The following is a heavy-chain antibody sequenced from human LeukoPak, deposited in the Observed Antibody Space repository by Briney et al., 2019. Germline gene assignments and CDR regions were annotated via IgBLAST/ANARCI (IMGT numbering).Heavy chain of an antibody. Sequence: PGGSLRLSCAASGFTFSTYGMSWVRQAPGKGLEWLSYISGSSSAINYADSVKGRFTISRDNAKNSLFLQMNSLRAEDTAVYYCARDFEDIVVVPAATSDYWGQGTLVTVSS. J-gene: IGHJ4*02. CDR3: ARDFEDIVVVPAATSDY. CDR1: GFTFSTYG. V-gene: IGHV3-48*01. D-gene: IGHD2-2*01. CDR2: ISGSSSAI.